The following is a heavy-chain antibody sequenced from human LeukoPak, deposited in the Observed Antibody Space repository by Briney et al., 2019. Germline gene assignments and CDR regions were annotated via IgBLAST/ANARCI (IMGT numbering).Heavy chain of an antibody. D-gene: IGHD3-10*01. J-gene: IGHJ4*02. CDR3: TRDMEYGSGSYYNG. V-gene: IGHV1-69*13. CDR1: GGTFSSYA. CDR2: IIPIFGTA. Sequence: PRASVKVSCKASGGTFSSYAISWVRQAPGQRLEWMGGIIPIFGTANYAQKFQGRVTITADESTSTAYMELSSLRSEDTAVYYCTRDMEYGSGSYYNGWGQGTLVTVSS.